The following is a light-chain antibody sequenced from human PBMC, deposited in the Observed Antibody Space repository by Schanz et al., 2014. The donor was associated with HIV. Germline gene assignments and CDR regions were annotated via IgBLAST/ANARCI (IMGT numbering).Light chain of an antibody. V-gene: IGLV2-23*02. J-gene: IGLJ3*02. CDR3: CSYAGSSSLV. CDR1: SSDVGGYNY. Sequence: QSALTQPASVSGSPGQSITISCTGTSSDVGGYNYVSWYQQHPGKAPKLMIYEVSKRPSGISNRFSGSKSGNTASLTISGLQGEDEADYYCCSYAGSSSLVLGGGTKVTVL. CDR2: EVS.